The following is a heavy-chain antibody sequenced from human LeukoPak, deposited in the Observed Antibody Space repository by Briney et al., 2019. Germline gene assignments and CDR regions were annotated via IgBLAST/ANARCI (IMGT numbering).Heavy chain of an antibody. Sequence: GGSLRLSCAASGFTFSSYSMNWVRQAPGKGLEWVSSISSSSSYIYYADSVKGRFTISRDNAKNSLYLQMNSLRAEDTAVYYCATYSSLNRREFQFWGQGTLLTVSS. D-gene: IGHD3-22*01. CDR3: ATYSSLNRREFQF. J-gene: IGHJ1*01. CDR1: GFTFSSYS. CDR2: ISSSSSYI. V-gene: IGHV3-21*01.